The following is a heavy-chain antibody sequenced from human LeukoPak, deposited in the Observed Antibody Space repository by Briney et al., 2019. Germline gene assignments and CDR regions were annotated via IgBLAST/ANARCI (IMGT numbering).Heavy chain of an antibody. V-gene: IGHV3-48*03. Sequence: GGSLRLSCAASGFTFSSYEMNWVRQAPGKGLEWVSYISSSGSTIYYADSVKGRFTISRDNAKNSLYLQMNSLRAEDTAVYYCAREAYYYGSGIDMSYYYYMDVWGKGTTVTISS. CDR1: GFTFSSYE. CDR2: ISSSGSTI. D-gene: IGHD3-10*01. CDR3: AREAYYYGSGIDMSYYYYMDV. J-gene: IGHJ6*03.